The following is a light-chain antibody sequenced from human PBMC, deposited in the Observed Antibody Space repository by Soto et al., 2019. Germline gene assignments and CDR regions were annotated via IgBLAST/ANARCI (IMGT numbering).Light chain of an antibody. V-gene: IGLV4-69*01. CDR3: HTWCTVLI. J-gene: IGLJ2*01. CDR2: LNNDGSH. Sequence: QSVLTQSPSASASLGASVKLTCTLSSGHSTYAIAWHQQQPEKGPRFLMKLNNDGSHTKGDGIPDRFSGSSSGAERYLTISSLQSEDEADYYCHTWCTVLIFGGGTKLTVL. CDR1: SGHSTYA.